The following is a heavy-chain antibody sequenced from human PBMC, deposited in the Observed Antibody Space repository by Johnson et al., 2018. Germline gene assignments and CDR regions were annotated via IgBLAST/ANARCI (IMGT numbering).Heavy chain of an antibody. V-gene: IGHV3-9*01. CDR1: GFTFDDYA. CDR2: ISWNSGSI. Sequence: EVQLVESGGGLVQPGRSLRLSCAASGFTFDDYAMHWVRQAPGKGLEWVSGISWNSGSIGYADSVKGRFTISRDNTKNSLYLQMNRLIAEDTALYYCAKDISNSTFYYDMSGYYLGLDYLGQGTLVTVSS. D-gene: IGHD3-22*01. J-gene: IGHJ4*02. CDR3: AKDISNSTFYYDMSGYYLGLDY.